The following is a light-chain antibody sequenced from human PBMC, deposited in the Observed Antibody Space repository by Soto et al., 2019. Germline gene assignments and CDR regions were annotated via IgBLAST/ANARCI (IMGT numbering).Light chain of an antibody. Sequence: EKVMTQSPATLSVSPGERATLSCRASQSVNSNLAWYQQKPGQAPRLLIYGASTRATGIPARFSGSGSGTEFTLTISSLQSEDFAVYYCQQYGSPPITFGQGTRLEIK. CDR3: QQYGSPPIT. J-gene: IGKJ5*01. V-gene: IGKV3-15*01. CDR2: GAS. CDR1: QSVNSN.